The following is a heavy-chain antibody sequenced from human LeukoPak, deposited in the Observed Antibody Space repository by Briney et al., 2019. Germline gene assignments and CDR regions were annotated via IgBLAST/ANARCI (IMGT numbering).Heavy chain of an antibody. CDR1: GASINGYY. J-gene: IGHJ4*02. D-gene: IGHD5-24*01. CDR3: ACYKVVERNFDF. Sequence: TSETLSLTCTVSGASINGYYWSWIRQPPGKGLEWIGNVHYSLSSNYSPSLESRVAISMDTSQRQFSLKLTSVTAADTAVYYCACYKVVERNFDFWGQGMLVTVSS. V-gene: IGHV4-59*01. CDR2: VHYSLSS.